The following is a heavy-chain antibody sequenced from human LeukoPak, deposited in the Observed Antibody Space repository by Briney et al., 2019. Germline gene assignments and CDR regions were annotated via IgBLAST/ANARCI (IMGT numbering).Heavy chain of an antibody. J-gene: IGHJ6*02. D-gene: IGHD5-12*01. Sequence: SSVKVSCKDSVGTFNSYAISWVRQAPGQGLEWMGRIIPILGIANYAQQFQGRVTITADKSTSTAYMELSSLRSEDTAVYYCARGSSDPIRGYSGYDYGVGMDVWGQGTTVTVSS. V-gene: IGHV1-69*04. CDR2: IIPILGIA. CDR3: ARGSSDPIRGYSGYDYGVGMDV. CDR1: VGTFNSYA.